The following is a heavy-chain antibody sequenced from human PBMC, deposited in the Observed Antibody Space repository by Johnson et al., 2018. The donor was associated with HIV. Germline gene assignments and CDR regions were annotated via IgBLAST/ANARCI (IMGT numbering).Heavy chain of an antibody. CDR1: GFSFSSYA. CDR3: AKDSTITIFGVVTSPYGVDV. J-gene: IGHJ3*01. Sequence: QVQLVESGGGVVQPGGSLRLSCAASGFSFSSYAMHWVRQAPGKGLEWVSVIYSGGSTYYADSVKGRFTISRDNSKNTLYLQMNSLRADDTAVYYCAKDSTITIFGVVTSPYGVDVWGQGTMVTVSS. V-gene: IGHV3-NL1*01. D-gene: IGHD3-3*01. CDR2: IYSGGST.